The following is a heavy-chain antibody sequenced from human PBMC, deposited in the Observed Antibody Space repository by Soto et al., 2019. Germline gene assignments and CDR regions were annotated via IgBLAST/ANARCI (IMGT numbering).Heavy chain of an antibody. J-gene: IGHJ4*02. Sequence: GASVKVSCKASGYTFTSYGISWVRQAPGQGLEWMGWISAYNGNTNYAQKLQGRVTMTTDTSTSTAYMELRSLRSDDTAVYYCARDGSEVHRWIQLWPDVDYWGQGTLVTVSS. CDR2: ISAYNGNT. V-gene: IGHV1-18*01. D-gene: IGHD5-18*01. CDR3: ARDGSEVHRWIQLWPDVDY. CDR1: GYTFTSYG.